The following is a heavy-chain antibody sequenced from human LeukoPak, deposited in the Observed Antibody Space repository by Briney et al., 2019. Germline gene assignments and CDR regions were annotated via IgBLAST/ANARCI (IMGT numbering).Heavy chain of an antibody. CDR2: ISGSGGST. D-gene: IGHD5-18*01. Sequence: GGSLRLSCAASGFTFSSYGMHWVRQAPGKGLEWVSAISGSGGSTYYADSVKGRFTISRDNSKNTLYLQMNSLRAEDTAVYYCAKDLDTAMGSDAFDIWGHGTMVTVSS. J-gene: IGHJ3*02. CDR1: GFTFSSYG. CDR3: AKDLDTAMGSDAFDI. V-gene: IGHV3-23*01.